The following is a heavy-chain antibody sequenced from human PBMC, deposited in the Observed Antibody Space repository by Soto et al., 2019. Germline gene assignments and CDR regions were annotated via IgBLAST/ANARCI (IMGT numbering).Heavy chain of an antibody. D-gene: IGHD2-15*01. J-gene: IGHJ4*02. CDR3: ATTTTTVVAATPGYFDY. CDR1: GGSISSGDYY. V-gene: IGHV4-30-4*01. Sequence: SETLSLTCTVSGGSISSGDYYWSWIRQPPGKGLEWIGYIYYSGSTYYNPSLKSRVTISVDTSKNQFSLKLSSVTAADTAVYYCATTTTTVVAATPGYFDYWGQGTLVTVSS. CDR2: IYYSGST.